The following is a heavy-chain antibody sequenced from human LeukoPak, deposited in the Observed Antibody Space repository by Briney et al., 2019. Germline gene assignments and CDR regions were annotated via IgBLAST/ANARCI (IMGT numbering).Heavy chain of an antibody. CDR2: ISSSSSYI. V-gene: IGHV3-21*01. J-gene: IGHJ4*02. CDR1: GFTFSSNS. CDR3: ARERPLPRLDY. Sequence: GGSLRLSCAASGFTFSSNSMNWGRQAPGKGLEWVSSISSSSSYIHYADSVQGRFTNSRDNAKTSLYLQMNSLRAEDTAVYYCARERPLPRLDYWGQGTLVTVSS.